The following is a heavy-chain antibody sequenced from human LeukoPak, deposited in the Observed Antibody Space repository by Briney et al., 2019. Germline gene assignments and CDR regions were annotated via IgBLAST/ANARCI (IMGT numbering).Heavy chain of an antibody. Sequence: SETLSLTCTASGGSISSSSYYWGWIRQPPGKGLEWIGSIYYSGSTYYNPSLKSRVTISVDTSKNQFSLKLSSVTAADTAVYYCARGDDYGDPNYYYYYMDVWGKGTTVTISS. CDR1: GGSISSSSYY. CDR2: IYYSGST. CDR3: ARGDDYGDPNYYYYYMDV. D-gene: IGHD4-17*01. V-gene: IGHV4-39*01. J-gene: IGHJ6*03.